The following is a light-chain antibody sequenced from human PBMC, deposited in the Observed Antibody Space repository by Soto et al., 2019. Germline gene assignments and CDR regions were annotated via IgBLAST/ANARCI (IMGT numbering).Light chain of an antibody. CDR3: QQYNGYSTWT. J-gene: IGKJ1*01. V-gene: IGKV1-5*01. CDR1: QTSATY. Sequence: DIQMTQSPSSLSASVGDRVTLTCRASQTSATYINWYQQKSGSAPRLLIYEASGLQRGVPSRFSGSGSGTEFTLTISSLQPDDFATYYCQQYNGYSTWTFGQGTKVDIK. CDR2: EAS.